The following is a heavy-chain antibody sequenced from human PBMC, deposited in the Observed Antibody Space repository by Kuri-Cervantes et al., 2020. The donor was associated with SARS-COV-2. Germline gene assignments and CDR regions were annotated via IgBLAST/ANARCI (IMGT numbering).Heavy chain of an antibody. V-gene: IGHV3-30*04. J-gene: IGHJ4*02. CDR3: ARADGITMIVETRPTDY. D-gene: IGHD3-22*01. CDR1: GVTFRSYA. CDR2: ISYDGSNK. Sequence: AAAGVTFRSYAMQWVRQAPGKGLEWVAVISYDGSNKYYADSVKGRFTISRDNSKNTLYLQMNSLRAEDTAVYYCARADGITMIVETRPTDYWGQGTLVTVSS.